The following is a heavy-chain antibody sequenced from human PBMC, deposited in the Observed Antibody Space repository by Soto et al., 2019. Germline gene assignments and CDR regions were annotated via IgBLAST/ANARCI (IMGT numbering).Heavy chain of an antibody. Sequence: GASVKVSCKASGYPFTSYYLHWVRQAPGQGPEWMGRINVSDGSTRYAQNFQGRVTMTRDTSTTTVYMELSPLRSDDTAVYYSAREAAVAGTAFDHWGQGTLVTVSS. V-gene: IGHV1-46*01. CDR3: AREAAVAGTAFDH. J-gene: IGHJ5*02. CDR2: INVSDGST. CDR1: GYPFTSYY. D-gene: IGHD6-19*01.